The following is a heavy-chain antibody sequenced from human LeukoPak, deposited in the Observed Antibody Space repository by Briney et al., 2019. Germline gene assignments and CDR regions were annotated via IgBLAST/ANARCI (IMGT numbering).Heavy chain of an antibody. D-gene: IGHD6-13*01. CDR3: AKDISRSIAAVGFDY. CDR1: GFTCDDYA. J-gene: IGHJ4*02. V-gene: IGHV3-9*01. CDR2: ISWNICSI. Sequence: SLRLSCAASGFTCDDYAMHCVRQAPGKGLEWVSGISWNICSIGYADSVKGRFTISRDNAKNSLYLKMNSLRAEDTALYYCAKDISRSIAAVGFDYWGQGPLVTVSS.